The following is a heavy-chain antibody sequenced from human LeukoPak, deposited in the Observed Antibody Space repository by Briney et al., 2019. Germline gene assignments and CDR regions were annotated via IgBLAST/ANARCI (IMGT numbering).Heavy chain of an antibody. CDR3: ARSSGALDY. Sequence: PGGSLRLSCAASGFTFSSYSMNWVRQAPGKGLEWVSYISSSSTIYYADSVKGRFTISRDNAKNSLYLQVNSLRDEDTAVYYCARSSGALDYWGQGTLVTVSS. V-gene: IGHV3-48*02. CDR2: ISSSSTI. J-gene: IGHJ4*02. CDR1: GFTFSSYS. D-gene: IGHD2-15*01.